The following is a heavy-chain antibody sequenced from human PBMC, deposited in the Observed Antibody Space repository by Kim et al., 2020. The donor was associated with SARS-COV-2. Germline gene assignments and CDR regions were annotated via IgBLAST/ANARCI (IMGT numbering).Heavy chain of an antibody. Sequence: SETLSLTCTVSGGSISSGGYYWSWIRQHPGKGLEWIGYIYYSGSTYYNPSLKSRVTISVDTSKNQFSLKLSSVTAAHTAVYYCAREDYGGVFDYWGQGTLVTVSS. J-gene: IGHJ4*02. CDR3: AREDYGGVFDY. CDR1: GGSISSGGYY. V-gene: IGHV4-31*03. D-gene: IGHD4-17*01. CDR2: IYYSGST.